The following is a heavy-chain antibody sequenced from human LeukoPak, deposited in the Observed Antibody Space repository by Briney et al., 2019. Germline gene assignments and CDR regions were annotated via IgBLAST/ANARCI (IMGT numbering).Heavy chain of an antibody. V-gene: IGHV3-7*01. CDR3: ARRGSYQNWFDP. CDR1: GFTFSSYW. D-gene: IGHD3-16*01. J-gene: IGHJ5*02. Sequence: GGSLRLSCAASGFTFSSYWMSWVRQAPGKGLEWVASIEQDGSEKYYVDSVKGRFTISRDNPKNSLYLQVNSLRAEDTAVYYCARRGSYQNWFDPWGQGTLVTVSS. CDR2: IEQDGSEK.